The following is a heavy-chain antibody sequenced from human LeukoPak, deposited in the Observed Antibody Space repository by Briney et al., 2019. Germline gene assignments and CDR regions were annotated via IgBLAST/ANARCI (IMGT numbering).Heavy chain of an antibody. D-gene: IGHD4-17*01. CDR2: IYYSGST. Sequence: PSETLSLTCTVSGGSISSHYWSWIRQPPGKGLEWIGYIYYSGSTNYNPPLKSRVTISVDTSKNQFSLKLSSVTAADTAVYYCGSQTTEYARNYYRDVWGKGTTVTFSS. CDR1: GGSISSHY. CDR3: GSQTTEYARNYYRDV. J-gene: IGHJ6*03. V-gene: IGHV4-59*11.